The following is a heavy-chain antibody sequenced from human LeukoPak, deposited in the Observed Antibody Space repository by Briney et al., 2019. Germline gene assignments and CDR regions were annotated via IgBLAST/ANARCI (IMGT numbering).Heavy chain of an antibody. J-gene: IGHJ4*02. Sequence: SVKVSCKASGGTFSNYPISWVRQAPGQGLEWMGGIIPILGSANYAQKLQGRVTMTTDTSTSTAYMELRSLRSDDTAVYYCASSPAAGPSLHWGQGTLVTVSS. V-gene: IGHV1-69*05. CDR3: ASSPAAGPSLH. D-gene: IGHD6-13*01. CDR1: GGTFSNYP. CDR2: IIPILGSA.